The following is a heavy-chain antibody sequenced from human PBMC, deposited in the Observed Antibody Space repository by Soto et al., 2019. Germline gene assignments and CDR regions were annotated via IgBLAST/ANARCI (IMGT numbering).Heavy chain of an antibody. V-gene: IGHV4-59*10. CDR2: IYNSGTT. Sequence: SETLSLTCAVYGGSFSSYYWSWIRQPAGKGLEWIGRIYNSGTTNYNPSLESRVTMSVDPSKNQISLKLSSATAADTAIYYCARGPYCGDECYFAYWGQGTLVTVSS. CDR1: GGSFSSYY. D-gene: IGHD2-21*01. CDR3: ARGPYCGDECYFAY. J-gene: IGHJ4*02.